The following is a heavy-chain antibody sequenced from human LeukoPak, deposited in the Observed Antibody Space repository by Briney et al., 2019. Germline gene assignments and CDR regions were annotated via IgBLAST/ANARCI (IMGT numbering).Heavy chain of an antibody. V-gene: IGHV3-48*01. D-gene: IGHD4-11*01. CDR2: ISSSSSTI. J-gene: IGHJ4*02. CDR1: GFTFSSYS. Sequence: GGSLRFSCAASGFTFSSYSMNWVRQAPGKGLEWVSYISSSSSTIYYADSVKGRFTISRDNAKNSLYLQMNSLRAEDTAVYYCARDLHSNYEYSTFDYWGQGTLVTVSS. CDR3: ARDLHSNYEYSTFDY.